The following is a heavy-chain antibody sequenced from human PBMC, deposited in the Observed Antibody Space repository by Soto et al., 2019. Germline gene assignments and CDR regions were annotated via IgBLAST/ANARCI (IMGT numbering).Heavy chain of an antibody. J-gene: IGHJ4*02. CDR2: INPNSGGT. CDR1: GYTFTDDY. V-gene: IGHV1-2*02. CDR3: VRGGPVAVPTSSEAYHPFDF. Sequence: QVQLVQSGAEVKKPGASVEVSCKASGYTFTDDYIHWVRQAPGQGLEYMGWINPNSGGTGYAEKFQGRVTMTRDTSISTAYLELNRLNSDDTAVYYCVRGGPVAVPTSSEAYHPFDFWGQGTLVTVSS. D-gene: IGHD6-19*01.